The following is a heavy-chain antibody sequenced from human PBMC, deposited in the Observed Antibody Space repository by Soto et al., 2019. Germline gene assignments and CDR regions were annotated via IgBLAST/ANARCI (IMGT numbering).Heavy chain of an antibody. CDR3: ASVPRITIFGVVIPGYGMDV. Sequence: GGSLRLSCAASGFTFSSYSMNWVRQAPGKGLEWVSYISSSSSTIYYADSVKGRFTISRDNAKNSLYLQMNSLRDEDTAVYYCASVPRITIFGVVIPGYGMDVWGQGTTVTVYS. CDR1: GFTFSSYS. V-gene: IGHV3-48*02. J-gene: IGHJ6*02. CDR2: ISSSSSTI. D-gene: IGHD3-3*01.